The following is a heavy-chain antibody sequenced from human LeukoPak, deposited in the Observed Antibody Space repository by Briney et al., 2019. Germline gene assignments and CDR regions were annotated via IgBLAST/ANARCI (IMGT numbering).Heavy chain of an antibody. CDR3: ARDNDSRDPPHFDY. CDR1: GHTFTSYG. D-gene: IGHD3-16*01. V-gene: IGHV1-18*01. J-gene: IGHJ4*02. Sequence: ASVKVSCKASGHTFTSYGISWVRQAPGQGLEWMGWISAYNGNTNYAQKLQGRVTMTTDTSTSTAYMELRSLRSEDTAVYYCARDNDSRDPPHFDYWGQGTLVTVSS. CDR2: ISAYNGNT.